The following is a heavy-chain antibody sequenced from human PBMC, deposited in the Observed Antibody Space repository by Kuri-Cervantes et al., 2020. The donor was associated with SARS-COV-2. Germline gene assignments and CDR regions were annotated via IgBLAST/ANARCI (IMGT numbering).Heavy chain of an antibody. CDR3: ARDFEYSSSVS. CDR2: IYYSGST. Sequence: ESLKISCTVSGGSISSYYWSWIRQPPGKGLEWIGYIYYSGSTNYNPSLKSRVTISVDTSKNQLSLKLSSVTAADTAVYYCARDFEYSSSVSWGQGTLVTVSS. CDR1: GGSISSYY. J-gene: IGHJ5*02. D-gene: IGHD6-6*01. V-gene: IGHV4-59*01.